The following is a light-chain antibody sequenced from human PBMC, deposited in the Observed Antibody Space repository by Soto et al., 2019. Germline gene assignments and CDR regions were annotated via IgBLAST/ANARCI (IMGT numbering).Light chain of an antibody. J-gene: IGLJ1*01. CDR1: SSDVGGYNF. CDR2: EVS. Sequence: QSALTQPPSASGSPGQSVTISCTGTSSDVGGYNFVSWYQQHPGKAPKLMIYEVSKRPSGVPDRFSGSKSGNTASLTVSGLQAEDEADYYCLSYAVSTSYVFGTGTKLTVL. CDR3: LSYAVSTSYV. V-gene: IGLV2-8*01.